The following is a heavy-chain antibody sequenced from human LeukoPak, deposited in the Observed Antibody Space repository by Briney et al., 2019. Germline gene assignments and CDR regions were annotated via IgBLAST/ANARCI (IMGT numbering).Heavy chain of an antibody. Sequence: GRSLRLSCAASGFTFSSYVMHWVRQAPGEGLEWVAVISFDGSNKYYGDSLKGRFTISRDNSKNTLYLQMNSLRAEDTAAYYCARDPFDYWGQGTLVTVSS. CDR3: ARDPFDY. CDR1: GFTFSSYV. J-gene: IGHJ4*02. V-gene: IGHV3-30-3*01. CDR2: ISFDGSNK.